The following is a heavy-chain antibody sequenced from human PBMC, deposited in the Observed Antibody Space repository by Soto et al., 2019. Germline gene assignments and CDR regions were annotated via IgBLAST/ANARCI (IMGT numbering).Heavy chain of an antibody. Sequence: ASVKVSCKASGYTFTSYYMHWVRQAPGQGLEWMGIINPSGGSTSYAQKFQGRVTMTRDTSTSTVYMELSSLRSEDTAVYYCAREHYTVVTLVYYYYYGMDVWGQGTTVTVAS. V-gene: IGHV1-46*01. D-gene: IGHD2-21*02. J-gene: IGHJ6*02. CDR1: GYTFTSYY. CDR2: INPSGGST. CDR3: AREHYTVVTLVYYYYYGMDV.